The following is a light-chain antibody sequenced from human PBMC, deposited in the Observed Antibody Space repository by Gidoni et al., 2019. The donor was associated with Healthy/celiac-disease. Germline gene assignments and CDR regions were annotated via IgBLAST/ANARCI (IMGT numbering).Light chain of an antibody. V-gene: IGKV3-11*01. Sequence: EILLAQSPATLSLSPGERATLSCRASQSVSSYLAWYQQKPGQAPRSLIYEASNRATGIPARFDGSGSGTDYTLTISSLEPEDFAVYYCQQRSNWPPFTFGPGTKVEIK. J-gene: IGKJ3*01. CDR3: QQRSNWPPFT. CDR2: EAS. CDR1: QSVSSY.